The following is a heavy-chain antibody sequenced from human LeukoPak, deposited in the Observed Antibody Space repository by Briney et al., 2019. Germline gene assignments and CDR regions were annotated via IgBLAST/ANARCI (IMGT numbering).Heavy chain of an antibody. D-gene: IGHD2-2*01. J-gene: IGHJ4*02. Sequence: GASVKVSCKASGYTFTRYGISWVRRAPGQGLAWMGWISSNNGNPNSAQKLQGRVTMTTDTSTSTAYMELRSLRSDVTAVYYCARVGEPYCSSSSDSYVYWGQGTLVTVSS. CDR1: GYTFTRYG. V-gene: IGHV1-18*01. CDR3: ARVGEPYCSSSSDSYVY. CDR2: ISSNNGNP.